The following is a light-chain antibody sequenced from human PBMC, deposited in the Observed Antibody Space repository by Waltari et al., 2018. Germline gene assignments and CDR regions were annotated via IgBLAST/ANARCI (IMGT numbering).Light chain of an antibody. CDR1: QSVTNS. V-gene: IGKV3-11*01. CDR2: SAS. CDR3: QQRSNWPRT. J-gene: IGKJ1*01. Sequence: EIVLTQSPDTLSLSPGERATLSCRASQSVTNSLAWYQQKPGQAPRLLIYSASNRATGVPARFSGRGSGTDFTLTISSREPEDFAVYYCQQRSNWPRTFGQGTKVEIK.